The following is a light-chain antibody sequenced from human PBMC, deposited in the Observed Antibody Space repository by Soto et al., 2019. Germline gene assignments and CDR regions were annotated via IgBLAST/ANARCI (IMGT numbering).Light chain of an antibody. V-gene: IGKV1-12*01. CDR1: QGIKRG. Sequence: DIQMTQSPSFMYASVGDRVTVTCQASQGIKRGLAWYQQKPGKAPKLLIYTTSTLASGVPSRFSGSGSGTDFTLTISSLQPEDFSTYYCQQANSFPITFGQGTRLEIK. CDR3: QQANSFPIT. CDR2: TTS. J-gene: IGKJ5*01.